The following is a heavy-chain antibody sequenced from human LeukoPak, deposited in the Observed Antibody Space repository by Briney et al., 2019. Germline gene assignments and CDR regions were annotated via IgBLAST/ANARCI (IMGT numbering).Heavy chain of an antibody. CDR3: ATGPSTIFGVVITPFDY. CDR2: MNPNRGNT. J-gene: IGHJ4*02. Sequence: GASVKVSCKASGYTFTSYDINWVRQATGQGLEWMGWMNPNRGNTGYAQKFQGRVTMTEDTSTDTAYMELSSLRSEDTAVYYCATGPSTIFGVVITPFDYWGQGTLVTVSS. D-gene: IGHD3-3*01. CDR1: GYTFTSYD. V-gene: IGHV1-8*01.